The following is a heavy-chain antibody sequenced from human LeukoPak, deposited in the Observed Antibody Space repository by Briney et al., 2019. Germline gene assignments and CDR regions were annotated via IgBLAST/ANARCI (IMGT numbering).Heavy chain of an antibody. CDR1: GFTFSSYD. V-gene: IGHV3-13*01. CDR2: IGTAGDT. Sequence: PGGSLRLSCAASGFTFSSYDMHWVRQATGKGLEWVSAIGTAGDTYYPGSVKGRFTISRENGKNSLYLQMNSLRAGDTAVYYCAREHCSSTSCYAPGAFDIWGQGTMVTVSS. CDR3: AREHCSSTSCYAPGAFDI. J-gene: IGHJ3*02. D-gene: IGHD2-2*01.